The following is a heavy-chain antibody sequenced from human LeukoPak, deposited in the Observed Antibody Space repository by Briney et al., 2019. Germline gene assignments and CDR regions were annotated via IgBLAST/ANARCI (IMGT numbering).Heavy chain of an antibody. CDR2: LSSSGSV. J-gene: IGHJ1*01. Sequence: SETLSLTCTVSSDSINNKIYYWGWIRQPPGQGLEWLGSLSSSGSVYYNPSLKSRVTLSIDTSKNQFSLRLTSVTAADTAVYYCARHAVVDAYPRYFQHWGQGTLITVSS. V-gene: IGHV4-39*01. CDR3: ARHAVVDAYPRYFQH. D-gene: IGHD5-12*01. CDR1: SDSINNKIYY.